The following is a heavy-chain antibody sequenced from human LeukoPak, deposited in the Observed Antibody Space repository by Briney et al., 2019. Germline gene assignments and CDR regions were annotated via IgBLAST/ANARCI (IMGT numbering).Heavy chain of an antibody. CDR2: ISYDGSNK. D-gene: IGHD3-16*02. Sequence: GGSLRLSCAASGFTFSSYAMHWVRQAPGKGLEWVAVISYDGSNKYYADSVKGRFTISRDNSKNTLYLQMNSLRAEDTAVYYCAKDQTYYVWGSYRHAWGQGTLVTVSS. V-gene: IGHV3-30-3*01. J-gene: IGHJ4*02. CDR3: AKDQTYYVWGSYRHA. CDR1: GFTFSSYA.